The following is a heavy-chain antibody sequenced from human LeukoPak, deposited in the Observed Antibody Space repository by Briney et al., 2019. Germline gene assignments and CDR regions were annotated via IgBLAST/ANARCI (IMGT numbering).Heavy chain of an antibody. CDR2: ISSSSSYI. J-gene: IGHJ4*02. D-gene: IGHD3-3*02. V-gene: IGHV3-21*01. CDR3: ARDSAFLEWSYFDY. CDR1: GFTFSSYS. Sequence: PGGSLRLSCAASGFTFSSYSRNWVRQAPGKGLEWVSSISSSSSYIYYADSVKGRLTISRDNAKNSLYLQMNSLRAEDTAVYYCARDSAFLEWSYFDYWGQGTLVTVSS.